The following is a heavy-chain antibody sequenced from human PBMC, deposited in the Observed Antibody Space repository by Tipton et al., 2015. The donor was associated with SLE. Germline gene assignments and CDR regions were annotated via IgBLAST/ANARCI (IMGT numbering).Heavy chain of an antibody. CDR2: IDHGRNT. CDR3: ARGEYFGSGDALDV. D-gene: IGHD3-10*01. CDR1: GDSITIVGW. J-gene: IGHJ3*01. V-gene: IGHV4-4*02. Sequence: TLSLTCSVSGDSITIVGWWTWVHQPPGKGLEWIGHIDHGRNTNHNPSLKSRVTISLDKSRNQFSLKVYSVTAADTAVYYCARGEYFGSGDALDVWGQGTMVSVSS.